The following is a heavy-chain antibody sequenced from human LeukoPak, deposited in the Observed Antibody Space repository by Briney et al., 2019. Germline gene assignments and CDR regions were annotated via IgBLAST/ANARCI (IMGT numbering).Heavy chain of an antibody. CDR1: GFTFSSYS. Sequence: GGSLRLSCAASGFTFSSYSMNWVRQAPGKGLEWVSSISSSSSYIYYAGSVKGRFTISRDNSKNTLYLQMNSLRAEDTAVYYCAKRGFFDYWGQGTLVTVSS. J-gene: IGHJ4*02. CDR3: AKRGFFDY. V-gene: IGHV3-21*04. CDR2: ISSSSSYI.